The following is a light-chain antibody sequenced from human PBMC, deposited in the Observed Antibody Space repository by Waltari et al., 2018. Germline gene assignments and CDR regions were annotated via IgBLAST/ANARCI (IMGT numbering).Light chain of an antibody. CDR1: NSNIGSNT. J-gene: IGLJ2*01. CDR2: NNN. V-gene: IGLV1-44*01. CDR3: AGWDDSLNGVV. Sequence: QSVLTQPPSASGTPGQRVTISCSGSNSNIGSNTVNWYQHPPGTAPKLLIYNNNQQPSGVPDRFSGSKSGTSASLAISGLLSEDEGDYYCAGWDDSLNGVVFGGGTKLTVL.